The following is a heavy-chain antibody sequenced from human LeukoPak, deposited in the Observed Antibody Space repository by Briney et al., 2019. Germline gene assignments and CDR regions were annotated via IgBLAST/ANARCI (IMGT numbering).Heavy chain of an antibody. Sequence: PSETLSLTCTVSGGSISSYYWSWIRQPPGKGLEWIGYIYYSGSTNYNPSLKSRVTISVDTSKNQFSLKLSSVTAADTAVYYCAGAKSQKYCSGGSCYRLYYYYGMDVWGQGTTVTVSS. J-gene: IGHJ6*02. CDR3: AGAKSQKYCSGGSCYRLYYYYGMDV. CDR2: IYYSGST. D-gene: IGHD2-15*01. CDR1: GGSISSYY. V-gene: IGHV4-59*01.